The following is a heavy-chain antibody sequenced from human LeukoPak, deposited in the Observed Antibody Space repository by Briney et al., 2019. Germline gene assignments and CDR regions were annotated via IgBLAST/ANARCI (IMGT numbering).Heavy chain of an antibody. CDR2: LSGSGATT. CDR3: ATRLRKIWPDAFDI. J-gene: IGHJ3*02. Sequence: GGSLRLSCAASGFAFSNYAMIWVRQAPGKGLEWVSALSGSGATTYYTDSVKGRFTISRDNSKNTLYLQMNSLRAEDTAVYYCATRLRKIWPDAFDIWGQGTMVTVSS. V-gene: IGHV3-23*01. CDR1: GFAFSNYA. D-gene: IGHD4-17*01.